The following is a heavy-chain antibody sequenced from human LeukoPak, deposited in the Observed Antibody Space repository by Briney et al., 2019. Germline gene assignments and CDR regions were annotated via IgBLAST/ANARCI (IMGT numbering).Heavy chain of an antibody. D-gene: IGHD5-18*01. V-gene: IGHV3-23*01. CDR2: ISSSGGST. CDR3: TTALPEDGYSYGDAFDI. J-gene: IGHJ3*02. CDR1: GFTFSSYA. Sequence: GSLRLSCAASGFTFSSYAMSWVRQAPGKGLEWVSAISSSGGSTYYADSVKGRFTISRDNSKNTLYLQMNSLRAEDTAVYYCTTALPEDGYSYGDAFDIWGQGTMVTVSS.